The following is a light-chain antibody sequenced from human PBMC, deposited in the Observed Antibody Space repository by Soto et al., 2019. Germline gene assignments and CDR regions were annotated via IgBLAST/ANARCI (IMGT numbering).Light chain of an antibody. J-gene: IGKJ4*01. Sequence: DIQMTQSPSFVSASVGDRVTITCRASQGISSWLAWYQHKPGRAPKLLIHAASSLESGVPSRLSGSGSGTDFTLIISSLQPEDFATYYCQQTTSFPLTFGGGTKVEIK. V-gene: IGKV1-12*01. CDR2: AAS. CDR1: QGISSW. CDR3: QQTTSFPLT.